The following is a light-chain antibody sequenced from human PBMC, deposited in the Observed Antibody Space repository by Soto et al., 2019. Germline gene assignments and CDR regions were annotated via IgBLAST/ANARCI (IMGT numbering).Light chain of an antibody. Sequence: QSGLAQPASVSGSPGQSISISCTGTSSDVVTYNLVSWYQQHPGKAPTVLIYEGTKRPSGVSNRFSGSKSGNTASLTISGLQTEDEADYYCYSFAGSTTFSYVFGPGTKVTVL. CDR2: EGT. CDR1: SSDVVTYNL. CDR3: YSFAGSTTFSYV. V-gene: IGLV2-23*03. J-gene: IGLJ1*01.